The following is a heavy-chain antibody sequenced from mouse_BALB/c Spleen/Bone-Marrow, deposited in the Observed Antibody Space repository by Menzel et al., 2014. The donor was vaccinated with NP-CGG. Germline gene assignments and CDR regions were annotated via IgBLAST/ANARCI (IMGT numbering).Heavy chain of an antibody. CDR2: INSGGVNT. V-gene: IGHV5-6*02. J-gene: IGHJ4*01. CDR3: ARRGNWDGRAAMDY. Sequence: DVKLVESGGDLVKPRGSLKLSCAASGFTFSSYGMSWVRQTPDKRLEWVATINSGGVNTYYIDSVKGRFTISRDNAKNTLYLQMSSLKSEDTAMYHCARRGNWDGRAAMDYWGQGTSVTVSS. CDR1: GFTFSSYG. D-gene: IGHD4-1*01.